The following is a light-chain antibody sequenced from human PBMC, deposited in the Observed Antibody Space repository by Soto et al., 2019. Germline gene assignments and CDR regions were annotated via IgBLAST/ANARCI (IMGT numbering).Light chain of an antibody. J-gene: IGKJ1*01. V-gene: IGKV1-5*03. CDR1: QSINNW. CDR3: QHYNCPRWT. CDR2: NAS. Sequence: DIQMTQSPSTLSASIGDRVTITCRASQSINNWLAWYQQKPGKAPNLLIYNASSLKSGVPSRFSGSGSGTEFPITSSSLQPDDSATYYWQHYNCPRWTFGQGTKVEIK.